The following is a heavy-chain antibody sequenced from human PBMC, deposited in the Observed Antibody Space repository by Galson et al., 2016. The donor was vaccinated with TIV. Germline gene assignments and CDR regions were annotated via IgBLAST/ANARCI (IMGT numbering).Heavy chain of an antibody. CDR3: AREGSADYDWGRAHFDY. D-gene: IGHD3-16*01. V-gene: IGHV4-59*12. CDR2: IYHTGNT. J-gene: IGHJ4*02. Sequence: SETLSPTCTVSGGSTSSYYWTWIRQPPGKGLEWIGYIYHTGNTIYNPPLKSRVAISLDTSKNQFSLKLSSVTAADTALYYCAREGSADYDWGRAHFDYWGQGTLVTVSS. CDR1: GGSTSSYY.